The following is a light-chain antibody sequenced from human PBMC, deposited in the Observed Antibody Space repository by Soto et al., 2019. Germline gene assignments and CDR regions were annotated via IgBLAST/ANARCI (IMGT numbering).Light chain of an antibody. V-gene: IGKV1-5*03. CDR3: QQYNSYSGYT. Sequence: DIQMTQSPSTLSASVGDRVTITCRASQGISSWLAWYQQKPGKAPKLLIYKASSLESGVPSRFSGSGSGTEFTLTISSLQPDDFATYYCQQYNSYSGYTFGQGTKVDIK. CDR1: QGISSW. J-gene: IGKJ2*01. CDR2: KAS.